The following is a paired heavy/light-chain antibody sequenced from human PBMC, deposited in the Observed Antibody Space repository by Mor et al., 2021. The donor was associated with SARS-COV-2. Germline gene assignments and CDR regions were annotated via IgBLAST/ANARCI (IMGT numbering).Heavy chain of an antibody. V-gene: IGHV3-11*06. CDR1: GFTFSEYS. CDR2: ISRDGSYT. D-gene: IGHD6-6*01. J-gene: IGHJ4*02. Sequence: QVQLGESGGGLVKPGESLRLSCATSGFTFSEYSMTWIRQAPGKGLEWVSYISRDGSYTDYADSVKGRFTMSRDNAKNSLYLQMNSLRDEDTAVYYCARVRRYSRSSTDPDYWGQGTLVIVSS. CDR3: ARVRRYSRSSTDPDY.
Light chain of an antibody. CDR1: SSDVGGYNF. CDR2: EVN. J-gene: IGLJ2*01. CDR3: SSYAGSNDRGL. Sequence: QSALTQPPSASGSPGQSVAISCTGTSSDVGGYNFVSWYQQHPGRAPKLIIYEVNKRPSGVPDRFSGCKSGNTASLTVSGLQAEDEADYYCSSYAGSNDRGLFGGGTKLTVL. V-gene: IGLV2-8*01.